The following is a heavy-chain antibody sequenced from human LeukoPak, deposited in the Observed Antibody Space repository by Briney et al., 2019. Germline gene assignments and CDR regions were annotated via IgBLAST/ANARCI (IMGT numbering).Heavy chain of an antibody. CDR2: IYTSGST. J-gene: IGHJ5*02. D-gene: IGHD3-10*01. V-gene: IGHV4-4*07. CDR1: GGSICNYY. Sequence: PSETLSLTCTVSGGSICNYYWIWIRQPAGKGLEWIGRIYTSGSTNYNPSLKSRVTMSLDTSKNQFSLKLSSVTAADTAVYYCARIGSGSYDNWSDPWGQGTLVIVSS. CDR3: ARIGSGSYDNWSDP.